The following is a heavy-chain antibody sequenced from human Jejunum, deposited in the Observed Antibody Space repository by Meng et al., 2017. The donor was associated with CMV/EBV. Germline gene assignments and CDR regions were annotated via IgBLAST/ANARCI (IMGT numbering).Heavy chain of an antibody. V-gene: IGHV4-59*01. CDR2: VPYSGST. D-gene: IGHD3-10*01. CDR3: ARWSGSGNYPFADY. Sequence: SRGSISYNSWSWIRQSARKGLEWIGSVPYSGSTNYNPSLKSRVIISMDTSENQFSLKVTSVTAGDTAVYYCARWSGSGNYPFADYWGQGTLVTVSS. J-gene: IGHJ4*02. CDR1: RGSISYNS.